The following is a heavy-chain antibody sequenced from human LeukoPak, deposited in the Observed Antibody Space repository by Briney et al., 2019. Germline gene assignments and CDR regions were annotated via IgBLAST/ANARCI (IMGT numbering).Heavy chain of an antibody. Sequence: PGGTLRLSCAASGFTFSNFAMMWVRQAPGKGLEWVSTISGSGVNTAYADSVKGRFTISRDNSKNTLYLQMNSLRAEDTAVYYCAKDTLSGSSGYCFDYWGQGTLVTVSS. D-gene: IGHD3-22*01. CDR2: ISGSGVNT. CDR3: AKDTLSGSSGYCFDY. V-gene: IGHV3-23*01. J-gene: IGHJ4*02. CDR1: GFTFSNFA.